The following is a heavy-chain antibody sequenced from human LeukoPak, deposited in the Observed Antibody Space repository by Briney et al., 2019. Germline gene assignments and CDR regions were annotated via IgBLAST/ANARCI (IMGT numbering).Heavy chain of an antibody. CDR3: ARGGGAADY. CDR2: IKHDGSET. CDR1: GFTFSSYW. D-gene: IGHD3-16*01. J-gene: IGHJ4*02. V-gene: IGHV3-7*01. Sequence: GGPLRLSCVVSGFTFSSYWMSWVRQAPGKGLEWVANIKHDGSETYYVDSVKGRFTISRDNAKNSLYLQMNSLRAEDTAVYYCARGGGAADYWGQGTLVTVSS.